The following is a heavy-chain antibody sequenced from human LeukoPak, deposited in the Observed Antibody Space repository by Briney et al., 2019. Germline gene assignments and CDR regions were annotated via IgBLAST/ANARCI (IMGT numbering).Heavy chain of an antibody. D-gene: IGHD3-22*01. Sequence: WASVKVSCKASGGTFSSYAISWVRQAPGQGLEWMGWINPNSGGTNYAQKFQGRVTMTRDTSISTAYMELSRLRSDDTAVYYCARDPSTYYYDSSGYYYDYFDYWGQGTLVTVSS. CDR2: INPNSGGT. CDR3: ARDPSTYYYDSSGYYYDYFDY. CDR1: GGTFSSYA. V-gene: IGHV1-2*02. J-gene: IGHJ4*02.